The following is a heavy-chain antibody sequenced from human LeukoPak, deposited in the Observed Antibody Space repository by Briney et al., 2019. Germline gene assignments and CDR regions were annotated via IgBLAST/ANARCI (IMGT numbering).Heavy chain of an antibody. J-gene: IGHJ6*03. CDR1: GFTFSSYE. CDR3: ARDQSPGYYYYMDV. CDR2: ISSSGSTI. Sequence: GGSLRLSCAASGFTFSSYEMNWVRQAPGKGLEWVSYISSSGSTIYYADSVKGRFTISRDNAKNSLYLQMNSLRAEDTAVYYCARDQSPGYYYYMDVWGRGTTVTVSS. V-gene: IGHV3-48*03.